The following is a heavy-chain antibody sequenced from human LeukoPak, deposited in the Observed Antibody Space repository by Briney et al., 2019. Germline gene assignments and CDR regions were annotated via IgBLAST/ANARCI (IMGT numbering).Heavy chain of an antibody. CDR3: ARDSQYYGSGPQFDY. D-gene: IGHD3-10*01. CDR1: GYTFTGYY. CDR2: INPNSGGT. V-gene: IGHV1-2*06. Sequence: ASVKVSCKASGYTFTGYYMHWVRQAPGQGLEWMGRINPNSGGTNYAQKFQGRVTMTRDTSISTAYMELSRLRSDDTAVYYCARDSQYYGSGPQFDYWGQGTLVTVSS. J-gene: IGHJ4*02.